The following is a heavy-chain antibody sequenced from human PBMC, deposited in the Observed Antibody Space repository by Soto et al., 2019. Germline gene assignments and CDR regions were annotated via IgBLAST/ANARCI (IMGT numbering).Heavy chain of an antibody. D-gene: IGHD7-27*01. CDR3: VKGNWGDY. CDR1: GFTFITYD. V-gene: IGHV3-23*01. J-gene: IGHJ4*02. Sequence: EVQLLESGGGSVQPGGSLRLSCAASGFTFITYDMTWVRQAPGKGLEWVSVSRGSDGSTYYADSGKGRFTISRDNSKNTVYLQMNSLRADDTAIYYCVKGNWGDYWAQGTLVTVSS. CDR2: SRGSDGST.